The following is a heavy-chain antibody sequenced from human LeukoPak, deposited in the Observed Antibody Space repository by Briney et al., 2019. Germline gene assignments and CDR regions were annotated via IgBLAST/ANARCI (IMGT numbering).Heavy chain of an antibody. V-gene: IGHV1-69*01. J-gene: IGHJ4*02. CDR3: ARLYDFWSGSPSDY. D-gene: IGHD3-3*01. Sequence: SVKVSCKASGGTSSSYAISWVRQAPGQGLEWMGGIVPIFGTANYAQKFQGRVTITADESTSTAYMKLSSLRSEDTAVYYCARLYDFWSGSPSDYWGQGTLVTVSS. CDR1: GGTSSSYA. CDR2: IVPIFGTA.